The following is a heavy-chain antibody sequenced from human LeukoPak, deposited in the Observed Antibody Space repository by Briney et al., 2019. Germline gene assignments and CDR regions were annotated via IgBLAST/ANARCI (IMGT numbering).Heavy chain of an antibody. V-gene: IGHV3-23*01. D-gene: IGHD6-19*01. J-gene: IGHJ4*02. CDR2: VSGSGGST. CDR1: GFTFSSYA. CDR3: AKDRASYSSGWPAFDD. Sequence: GGSLRLSCAASGFTFSSYAMGWVRQAPGKGLEWVSAVSGSGGSTYYADSVKGRFTISRDNSKDTLYLQMNSLRAEDTAVYYCAKDRASYSSGWPAFDDWGQGTLVTVSS.